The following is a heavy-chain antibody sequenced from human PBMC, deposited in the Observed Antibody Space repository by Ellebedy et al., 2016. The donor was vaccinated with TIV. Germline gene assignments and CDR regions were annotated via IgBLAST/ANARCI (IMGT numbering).Heavy chain of an antibody. V-gene: IGHV4-59*01. CDR2: IFYSGST. CDR3: ARALAALWFDP. CDR1: GGSITNDY. D-gene: IGHD6-6*01. J-gene: IGHJ5*02. Sequence: SETLSLTXTVSGGSITNDYWSWIRQPPGKGLEWIGYIFYSGSTNYNPSLQSRVTIPVDTSRNQFSLKLKSVTAADTAVYYCARALAALWFDPWGQGTPVTVSS.